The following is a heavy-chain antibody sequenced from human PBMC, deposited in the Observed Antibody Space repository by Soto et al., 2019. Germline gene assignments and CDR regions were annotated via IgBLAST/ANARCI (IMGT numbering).Heavy chain of an antibody. CDR3: ARAPPLKYTYGLRGAFDI. CDR1: GGSISSGDYY. J-gene: IGHJ3*02. CDR2: IYYSGST. V-gene: IGHV4-30-4*01. Sequence: PSETLSLTCTVPGGSISSGDYYWSWIRQPPGKGLEWIGYIYYSGSTYYNPSLKSRVTISVDTSKNQFSLKLSSVTAADTAVYYCARAPPLKYTYGLRGAFDIWGQGTMVTVSS. D-gene: IGHD5-18*01.